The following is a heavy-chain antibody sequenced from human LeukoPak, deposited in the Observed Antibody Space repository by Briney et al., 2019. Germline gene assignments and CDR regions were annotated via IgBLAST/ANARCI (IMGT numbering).Heavy chain of an antibody. CDR2: ISGSGGST. D-gene: IGHD5-18*01. V-gene: IGHV3-23*01. Sequence: GGSLRLSCAASGFTFSSYAMSWVRQAPGKGLEWVSAISGSGGSTYYADSVKGRFTISRDNSKNTLYLQMNSLRAEDTAVYYCAKIDDSSPAYYYYYMDVWGKGTTVTVSS. CDR1: GFTFSSYA. J-gene: IGHJ6*03. CDR3: AKIDDSSPAYYYYYMDV.